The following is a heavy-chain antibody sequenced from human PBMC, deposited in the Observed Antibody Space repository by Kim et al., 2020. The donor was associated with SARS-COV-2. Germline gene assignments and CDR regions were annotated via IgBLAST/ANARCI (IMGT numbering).Heavy chain of an antibody. CDR3: ARGRVDCSGGSCYVNWFDP. Sequence: SRVTISVDTSKNQFSLKLSSVTAADTAVYYCARGRVDCSGGSCYVNWFDPWGQGTLVTVSS. J-gene: IGHJ5*02. V-gene: IGHV4-34*01. D-gene: IGHD2-15*01.